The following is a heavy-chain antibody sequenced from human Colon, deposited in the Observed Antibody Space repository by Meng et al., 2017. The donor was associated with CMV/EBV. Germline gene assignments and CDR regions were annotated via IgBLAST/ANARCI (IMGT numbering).Heavy chain of an antibody. CDR2: IIPILGIA. Sequence: SCKASVGTVSRYTISWVRQAPGQGLEWMGRIIPILGIANYAQKSQARVTITADKSTSTASMELSSLRSEDTAVYYCARETLLRGVMWGQGTLVTVSS. CDR1: VGTVSRYT. D-gene: IGHD3-10*01. V-gene: IGHV1-69*02. J-gene: IGHJ4*02. CDR3: ARETLLRGVM.